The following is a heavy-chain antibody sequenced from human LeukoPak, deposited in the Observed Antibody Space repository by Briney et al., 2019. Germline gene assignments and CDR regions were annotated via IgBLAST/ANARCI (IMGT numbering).Heavy chain of an antibody. CDR3: ARDIATVRGYYFDY. CDR1: GGTFSSYA. Sequence: ASVKVSCKASGGTFSSYAMHWVRQAPGQRLEWMGWINAGNGNTKYSQKFQGRVTITRDTSASTAYMELSSLRSEDTAVYYCARDIATVRGYYFDYWGQGTLVTVSS. D-gene: IGHD4-17*01. V-gene: IGHV1-3*01. J-gene: IGHJ4*02. CDR2: INAGNGNT.